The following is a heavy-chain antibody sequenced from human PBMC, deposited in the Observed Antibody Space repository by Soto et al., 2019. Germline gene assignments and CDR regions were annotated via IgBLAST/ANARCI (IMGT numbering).Heavy chain of an antibody. CDR3: ARDKSTGLFDY. CDR2: INHSGST. V-gene: IGHV4-34*01. Sequence: WTWIRQPPGTGLEWIGEINHSGSTYYNPSLKSRVTISVDTSKNQFSLKLTSVPAADTAVYYCARDKSTGLFDYWGQGTLVTVSS. J-gene: IGHJ4*02. D-gene: IGHD2-8*02.